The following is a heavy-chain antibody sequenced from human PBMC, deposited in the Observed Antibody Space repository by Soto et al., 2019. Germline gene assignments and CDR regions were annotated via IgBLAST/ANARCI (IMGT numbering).Heavy chain of an antibody. CDR3: ARDPQVIAVDHSYYYGMDV. D-gene: IGHD6-19*01. CDR2: IGIGSSTK. J-gene: IGHJ6*02. CDR1: GFTFRNYG. V-gene: IGHV3-48*01. Sequence: PGGSLRLSCAASGFTFRNYGMNWVRQAPGKGLEWVLYIGIGSSTKYYADSVKGRFTISRDNAKNSLYLQMDSLRVEDTAVYYCARDPQVIAVDHSYYYGMDVWGQVTMVAVSS.